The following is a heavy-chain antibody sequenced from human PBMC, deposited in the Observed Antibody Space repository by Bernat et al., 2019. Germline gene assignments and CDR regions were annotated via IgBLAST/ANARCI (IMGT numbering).Heavy chain of an antibody. Sequence: QVQLVESGGGVVQPGRSLRLSCAASGFTFSSYGMHWVRQAPGKGLEWVAVIWYDGSNKYYADSVKGRFTISRDNSKNTLYLQMNSLRAEDTAVYYCARDPLGTIGSGSYPFDSWGQGTLVTVSS. V-gene: IGHV3-33*01. CDR2: IWYDGSNK. CDR1: GFTFSSYG. D-gene: IGHD3-10*01. CDR3: ARDPLGTIGSGSYPFDS. J-gene: IGHJ4*02.